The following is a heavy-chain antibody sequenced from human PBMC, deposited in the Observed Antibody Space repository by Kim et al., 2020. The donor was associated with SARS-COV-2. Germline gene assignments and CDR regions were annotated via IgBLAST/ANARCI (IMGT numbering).Heavy chain of an antibody. J-gene: IGHJ3*02. D-gene: IGHD2-8*01. CDR3: ARPDGLMPFDI. V-gene: IGHV4-39*01. CDR1: GGSISSSSYY. Sequence: SETLSLTCTVSGGSISSSSYYWGWIRQPPGKGLEWIGSIYYSGSTYYNPSLKSRVTISVDTSKNQFSLKLSSVTAADTAVYYCARPDGLMPFDIWGQGTMVTVSS. CDR2: IYYSGST.